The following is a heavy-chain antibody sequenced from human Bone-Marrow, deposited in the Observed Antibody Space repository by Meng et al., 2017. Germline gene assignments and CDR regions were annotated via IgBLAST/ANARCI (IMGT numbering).Heavy chain of an antibody. D-gene: IGHD6-19*01. CDR2: INPNSGGT. CDR1: GYTFTGYY. V-gene: IGHV1-2*06. J-gene: IGHJ6*02. CDR3: VRKIAVAGTSGYYGMDV. Sequence: ASVKVSCKASGYTFTGYYMHWVRQAPGQGLEWMGRINPNSGGTNYAQKFQGRVTMTRDTSISTAYMELSRLRSDDTAVYYCVRKIAVAGTSGYYGMDVWGQGTTVTVSS.